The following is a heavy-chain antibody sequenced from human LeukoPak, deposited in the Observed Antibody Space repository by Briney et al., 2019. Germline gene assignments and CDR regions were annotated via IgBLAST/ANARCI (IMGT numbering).Heavy chain of an antibody. J-gene: IGHJ4*02. CDR3: TTYCGGDCYSKDY. CDR2: IKSKTDGGTT. Sequence: GGSLRLSCAASGFTFSNAWMSWVRQAPGKGLEWVGRIKSKTDGGTTDYAAPVKGRFTISRDDSKNTLYLQMNSLKTEDTAVYYCTTYCGGDCYSKDYWGQGTLVTVSS. D-gene: IGHD2-21*02. CDR1: GFTFSNAW. V-gene: IGHV3-15*01.